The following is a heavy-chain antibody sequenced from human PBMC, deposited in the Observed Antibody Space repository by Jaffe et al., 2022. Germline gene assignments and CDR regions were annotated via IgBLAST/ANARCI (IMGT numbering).Heavy chain of an antibody. J-gene: IGHJ4*02. CDR2: IYHSGST. Sequence: QVQLQESGPGLVKPSETLSLTCAVSGYSISSGYYWGWIRQPPGKGLEWIGSIYHSGSTYYNPSLKSRVTISVDTSKNQFSLKLSSVTAADTAVYYCARHVAGTIFFDYWGQGTLVTVSS. CDR1: GYSISSGYY. CDR3: ARHVAGTIFFDY. D-gene: IGHD6-19*01. V-gene: IGHV4-38-2*01.